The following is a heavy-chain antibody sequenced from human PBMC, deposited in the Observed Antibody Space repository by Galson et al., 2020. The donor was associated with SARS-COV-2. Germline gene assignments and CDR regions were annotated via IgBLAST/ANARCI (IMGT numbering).Heavy chain of an antibody. D-gene: IGHD1-26*01. CDR2: ISYDGSNK. CDR1: GFTFSSYA. Sequence: LSLTCAASGFTFSSYAMHWVRQAPGKGLEWVAVISYDGSNKYYADSVKGRFTISRDNSKNTLYLQMNSLRAEDTAVYYCARSRGGSYRDAFDIWGQGTMVTVSS. J-gene: IGHJ3*02. V-gene: IGHV3-30*04. CDR3: ARSRGGSYRDAFDI.